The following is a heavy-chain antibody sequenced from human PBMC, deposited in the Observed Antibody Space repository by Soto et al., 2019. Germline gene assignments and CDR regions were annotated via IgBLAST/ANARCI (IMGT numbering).Heavy chain of an antibody. CDR3: ARNYDSSGNMGYYYYYYMDV. Sequence: SETLPLTCAVYGGSFSGYYWSWIRQPPGKGLEWIGEINHSGSTNYNPSLKSRVTISVDTSKNQFSLKLSSVTAADTAVYYCARNYDSSGNMGYYYYYYMDVWGKGTTVTVSS. CDR1: GGSFSGYY. D-gene: IGHD3-22*01. V-gene: IGHV4-34*01. J-gene: IGHJ6*03. CDR2: INHSGST.